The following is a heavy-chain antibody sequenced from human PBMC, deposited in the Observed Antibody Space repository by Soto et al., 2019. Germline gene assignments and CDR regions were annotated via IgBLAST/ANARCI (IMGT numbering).Heavy chain of an antibody. CDR2: INHSGST. J-gene: IGHJ6*02. Sequence: KASETLSLTCAVYGGSFSGYYWSWIRQPPGKGLEWIGEINHSGSTNHNPSLKSRVTISVDTSKNQFSLKLSSVTAADTAVYYCARFKMYSSSWYYYGMDVWGQGTTVTVSS. CDR1: GGSFSGYY. CDR3: ARFKMYSSSWYYYGMDV. D-gene: IGHD6-13*01. V-gene: IGHV4-34*01.